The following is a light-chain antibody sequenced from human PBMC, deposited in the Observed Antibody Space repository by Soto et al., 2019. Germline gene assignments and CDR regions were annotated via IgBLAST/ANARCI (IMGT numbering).Light chain of an antibody. CDR2: DAS. J-gene: IGKJ1*01. V-gene: IGKV1-5*01. CDR1: QSVSGW. CDR3: EQYDTLSGK. Sequence: TQGTQSQSSLSACVGDTVTVTCVACQSVSGWVAWYQQKPGEAPKLLIYDASALPRWFQSRVSGSGSGTKSAFTFARPKRDEYATYFSEQYDTLSGKFGRGTKVDIK.